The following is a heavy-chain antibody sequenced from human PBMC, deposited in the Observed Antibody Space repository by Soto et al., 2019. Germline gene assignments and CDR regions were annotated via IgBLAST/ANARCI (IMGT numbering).Heavy chain of an antibody. J-gene: IGHJ4*02. CDR1: GFTFSSYA. CDR2: ISGSGGSA. D-gene: IGHD6-19*01. V-gene: IGHV3-23*01. CDR3: AKYSSGWYYPSDH. Sequence: EVQLLESGXXXXXXXXSXRLSCAASGFTFSSYAMSWVRQAPGKGLEWVSAISGSGGSAYYADSVKGRFTFSRDNSKNPLYLQMNSLRAEDTAVYFCAKYSSGWYYPSDHWGPATLVTVSS.